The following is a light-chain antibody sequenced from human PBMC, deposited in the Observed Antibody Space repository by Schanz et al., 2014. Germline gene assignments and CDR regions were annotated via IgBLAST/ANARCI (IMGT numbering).Light chain of an antibody. CDR2: DVS. Sequence: QSVLTQPASVSGSPGQSITISCTGTSSDVGGYNYVSWYQHHPGKAPKLMIFDVSNRPSGVSNRFSGSKSGNTASLTISGLQAEDEADYYCSSYAGSNNFWVFGGGTKLTVL. V-gene: IGLV2-14*03. J-gene: IGLJ3*02. CDR3: SSYAGSNNFWV. CDR1: SSDVGGYNY.